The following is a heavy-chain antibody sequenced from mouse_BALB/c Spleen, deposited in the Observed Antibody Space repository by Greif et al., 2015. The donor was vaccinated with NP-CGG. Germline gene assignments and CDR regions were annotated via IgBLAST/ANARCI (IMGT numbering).Heavy chain of an antibody. Sequence: QVHVKQSGAELAKPGASVKMSCKASGYTFTSYWMHWVKQRPGQGLEWIGYINPSTGYTEYNQKFKDKATLTADKSSSTAYMQLSSLTSEDSAVYYCARIGITTADYWGQGTTLTVSS. CDR2: INPSTGYT. D-gene: IGHD1-2*01. J-gene: IGHJ2*01. V-gene: IGHV1-7*01. CDR3: ARIGITTADY. CDR1: GYTFTSYW.